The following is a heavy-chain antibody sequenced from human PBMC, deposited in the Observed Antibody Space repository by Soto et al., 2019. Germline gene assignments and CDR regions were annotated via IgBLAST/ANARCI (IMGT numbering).Heavy chain of an antibody. Sequence: KSGPTLVNPTQTLTLTCTFSGFSLSTSGMCVSWIRQPPGKALEWLALIDWDDDKYYSTSLKTRLTISKDTSKNQVVLTMTNMDPVDTATYYCARFSRYRPYYGMDVWGQGTTVTVSS. CDR3: ARFSRYRPYYGMDV. CDR2: IDWDDDK. V-gene: IGHV2-70*01. CDR1: GFSLSTSGMC. J-gene: IGHJ6*02. D-gene: IGHD5-18*01.